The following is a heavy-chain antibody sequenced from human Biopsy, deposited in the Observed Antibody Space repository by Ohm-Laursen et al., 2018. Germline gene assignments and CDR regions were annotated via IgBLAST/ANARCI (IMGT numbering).Heavy chain of an antibody. CDR2: IYITGET. Sequence: SETLSLTCSVSDSSVSHDYFWTWIRQPAGQGLEWIGRIYITGETDYNPSLKSRVTMSVDSSKKQFSLKLKSVTAADTAIYYCARAPPLIRGVVESWFDPWGQGILVTVSS. J-gene: IGHJ5*02. CDR3: ARAPPLIRGVVESWFDP. V-gene: IGHV4-4*07. CDR1: DSSVSHDYF. D-gene: IGHD3-10*01.